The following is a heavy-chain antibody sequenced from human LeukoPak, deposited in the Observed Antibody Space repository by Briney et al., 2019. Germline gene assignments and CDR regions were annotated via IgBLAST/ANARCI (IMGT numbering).Heavy chain of an antibody. J-gene: IGHJ4*02. D-gene: IGHD5-18*01. Sequence: PSETLSLTCTVSGGSINSYYWSWLRQPAERGLEWIGRIYASGSTNYNPSLKSRVTISVDTSKNQFSLKLSSVTAADTAVYYCARVTDTAMVFDYWGQGTLVTVSS. CDR1: GGSINSYY. V-gene: IGHV4-4*07. CDR2: IYASGST. CDR3: ARVTDTAMVFDY.